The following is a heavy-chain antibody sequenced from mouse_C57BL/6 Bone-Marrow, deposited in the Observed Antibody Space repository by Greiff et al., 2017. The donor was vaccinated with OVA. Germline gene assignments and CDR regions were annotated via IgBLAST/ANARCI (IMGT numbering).Heavy chain of an antibody. J-gene: IGHJ2*01. CDR1: GFTFTDYY. CDR2: IRNKANGYPT. Sequence: EVQVVESGGGLVQPGGSLSLSCAASGFTFTDYYMSWVRQPPGKALEWLGFIRNKANGYPTEYSASVKGRFTISRDNSQSILYLQMNALRAEDSATYYCARWGGSLDYWGQGTTLTVSS. D-gene: IGHD1-1*02. V-gene: IGHV7-3*01. CDR3: ARWGGSLDY.